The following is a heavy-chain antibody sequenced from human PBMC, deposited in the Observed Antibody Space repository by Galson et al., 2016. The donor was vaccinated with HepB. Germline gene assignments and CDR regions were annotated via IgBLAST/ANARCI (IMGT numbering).Heavy chain of an antibody. D-gene: IGHD1-26*01. J-gene: IGHJ4*02. V-gene: IGHV3-15*01. CDR2: VRDDGTT. CDR1: GFTVKNAY. Sequence: SLRLSCAASGFTVKNAYMSWVRQAPGKGLEWVGRVRDDGTTDYAAPVKGRFTISRDDSKDTLSLQMNSRKSEDTAVYYCTTYGSGSFGHWGQGTLVTVSS. CDR3: TTYGSGSFGH.